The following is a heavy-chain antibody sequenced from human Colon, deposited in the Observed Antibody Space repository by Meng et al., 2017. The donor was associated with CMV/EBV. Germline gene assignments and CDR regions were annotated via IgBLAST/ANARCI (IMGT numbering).Heavy chain of an antibody. CDR2: ITRGADGT. CDR1: GFTFSNYA. D-gene: IGHD6-19*01. V-gene: IGHV3-23*01. CDR3: AKPYSSGWVYFDY. Sequence: GESLKISCAVSGFTFSNYAMSWVRQAPGKGLEWVSTITRGADGTYYADSVKGRFTISRDNAKNTLYLEMNILGADDTAIYYCAKPYSSGWVYFDYWGQGTLVTVSS. J-gene: IGHJ4*02.